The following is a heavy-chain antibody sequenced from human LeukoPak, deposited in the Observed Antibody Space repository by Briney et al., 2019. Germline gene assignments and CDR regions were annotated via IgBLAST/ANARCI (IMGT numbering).Heavy chain of an antibody. CDR1: GFTFSSYA. J-gene: IGHJ4*02. CDR3: AKVPTNPYCDFWSGYSWYYFDY. D-gene: IGHD3-3*01. CDR2: ISGSGGST. V-gene: IGHV3-23*01. Sequence: GGSLRLSCAASGFTFSSYAMSWVRQAPGKGLEWVSAISGSGGSTYYADSVKGRFTISRDNSKNTLYLQMNSLRAEDTAVYYCAKVPTNPYCDFWSGYSWYYFDYWGQGTLVTVSS.